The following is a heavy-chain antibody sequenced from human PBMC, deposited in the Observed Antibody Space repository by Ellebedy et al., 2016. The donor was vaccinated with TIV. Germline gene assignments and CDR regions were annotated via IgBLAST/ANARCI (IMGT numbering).Heavy chain of an antibody. Sequence: GESLKISCTTSGFTFNSYWMTWVRQAPGKGLEWVANINQDGSDKYYVDSLRGRFTISRDNARNSLYLQMNSLRAEDTAVYYCARDMGWGNERSNDPLDLWGQGTKVTVSS. CDR1: GFTFNSYW. V-gene: IGHV3-7*03. CDR3: ARDMGWGNERSNDPLDL. CDR2: INQDGSDK. J-gene: IGHJ3*01. D-gene: IGHD7-27*01.